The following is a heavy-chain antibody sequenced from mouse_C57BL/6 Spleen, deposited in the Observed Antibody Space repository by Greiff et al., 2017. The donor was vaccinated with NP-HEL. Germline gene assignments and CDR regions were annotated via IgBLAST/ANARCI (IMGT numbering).Heavy chain of an antibody. D-gene: IGHD1-1*01. Sequence: EVQRVESGPGLAKPSQTLSLSCSVTGYSITSDYWNWIRKFPGNKLEYMGYISYSGSTYYNPSLKSRISITRDTSKNQYYLQLNSVTTEGTATYYCARGRSSPYYYAMDYWGQGTSVTVSS. V-gene: IGHV3-8*01. J-gene: IGHJ4*01. CDR1: GYSITSDY. CDR2: ISYSGST. CDR3: ARGRSSPYYYAMDY.